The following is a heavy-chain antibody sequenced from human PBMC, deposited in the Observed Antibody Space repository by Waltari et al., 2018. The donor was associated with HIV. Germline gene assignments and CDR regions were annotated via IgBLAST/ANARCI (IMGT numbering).Heavy chain of an antibody. J-gene: IGHJ5*02. CDR3: ARDSVPHYYGSGSYYTGGYWFDP. D-gene: IGHD3-10*01. CDR2: INPNSGGT. Sequence: QVQLVQSGAEVKKPGASVKVSCKASGFTFTGYYMHWVRQAPGQGLEWMGRINPNSGGTNYAQKCQGRVTMTRDTSISTAYMELSRLRSDDTAVYYCARDSVPHYYGSGSYYTGGYWFDPWGQGTLVTVSS. CDR1: GFTFTGYY. V-gene: IGHV1-2*06.